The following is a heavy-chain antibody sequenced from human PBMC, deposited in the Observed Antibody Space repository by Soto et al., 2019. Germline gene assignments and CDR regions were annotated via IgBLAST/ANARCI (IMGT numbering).Heavy chain of an antibody. CDR3: SREYSLAVVAPVY. J-gene: IGHJ4*02. V-gene: IGHV3-30*03. Sequence: GGSLRLSCAASGFTFSTHAMSWVRQAPGKGLEWVAHISYDGGDKYYADSVKGRFTISRDNSKNTLYLQMNSLKTEDTSVYYFSREYSLAVVAPVYWGQGILVTVPQ. CDR2: ISYDGGDK. D-gene: IGHD3-22*01. CDR1: GFTFSTHA.